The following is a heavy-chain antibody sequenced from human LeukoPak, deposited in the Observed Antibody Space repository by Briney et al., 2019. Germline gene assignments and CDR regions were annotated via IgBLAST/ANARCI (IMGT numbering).Heavy chain of an antibody. CDR2: INPNSGGT. CDR1: GYSFTAYY. Sequence: ASVKVSCKASGYSFTAYYMHWVRQAPGQGLEWMGWINPNSGGTNYAQKFQGRVTMTRDTSITTAYMEMSRLRSDDTALYYCARSPHILTGEYFDYWGQGTLVTVSS. D-gene: IGHD3-9*01. J-gene: IGHJ4*02. CDR3: ARSPHILTGEYFDY. V-gene: IGHV1-2*02.